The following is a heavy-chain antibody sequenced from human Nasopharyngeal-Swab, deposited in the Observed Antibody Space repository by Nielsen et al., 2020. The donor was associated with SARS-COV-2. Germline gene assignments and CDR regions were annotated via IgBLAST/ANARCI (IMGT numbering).Heavy chain of an antibody. CDR1: GFTFTSYA. V-gene: IGHV3-23*01. CDR3: AKAPAAYYDILIGYYYYGMDV. J-gene: IGHJ6*02. CDR2: VNGNGADT. Sequence: GGSLRLSCAASGFTFTSYAMNWVRQAPGKGLEWLSAVNGNGADTYYADSVKGRFTISKDNSKNTLYLHMNSLRAEDTAVYYCAKAPAAYYDILIGYYYYGMDVWGQGTTVTVSS. D-gene: IGHD3-9*01.